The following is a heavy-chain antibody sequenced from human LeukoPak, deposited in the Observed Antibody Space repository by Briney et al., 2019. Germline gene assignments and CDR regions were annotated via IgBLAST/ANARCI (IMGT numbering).Heavy chain of an antibody. J-gene: IGHJ6*02. D-gene: IGHD2-2*01. CDR1: GFTFSSYW. Sequence: GSLRLSCAASGFTFSSYWMSWVRQAPGKGLEWIGYIYYSGSTNYNPSLKSRVTISVDTSKNQFSLKLSSVTAADTAVYYCARGKVPAARWLYYYGMDVWGQGTTVTVSS. V-gene: IGHV4-59*01. CDR3: ARGKVPAARWLYYYGMDV. CDR2: IYYSGST.